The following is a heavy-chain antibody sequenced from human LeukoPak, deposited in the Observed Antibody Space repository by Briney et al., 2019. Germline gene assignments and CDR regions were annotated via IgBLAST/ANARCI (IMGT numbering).Heavy chain of an antibody. Sequence: SVKVSCKASGGTFSSYAISWVRQAPGQGLEWMGRIIPIFGTANYAQKFQGRVTITTDESTSTAYMELSSLRSEDTTVYYCARSGECTNGVCWAHYFDYWGQGTLVTVSS. V-gene: IGHV1-69*05. CDR3: ARSGECTNGVCWAHYFDY. CDR2: IIPIFGTA. D-gene: IGHD2-8*01. CDR1: GGTFSSYA. J-gene: IGHJ4*02.